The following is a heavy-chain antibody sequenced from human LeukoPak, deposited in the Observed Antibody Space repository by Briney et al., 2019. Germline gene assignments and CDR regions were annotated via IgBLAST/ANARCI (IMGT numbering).Heavy chain of an antibody. Sequence: GSLRLSCAASGFTLSTYTMNWVRQAPGKGLEWVSSISSSSSYIYYADSVKGRFTISRDDAKNSLSLQMNSLRAEDTAVYYCARSGIKMVRGVIIKSPYHMDVWGKGTTVTVSS. CDR1: GFTLSTYT. D-gene: IGHD3-10*01. J-gene: IGHJ6*03. V-gene: IGHV3-21*01. CDR2: ISSSSSYI. CDR3: ARSGIKMVRGVIIKSPYHMDV.